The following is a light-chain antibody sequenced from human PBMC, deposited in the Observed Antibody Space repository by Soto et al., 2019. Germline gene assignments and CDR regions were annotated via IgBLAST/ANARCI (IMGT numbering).Light chain of an antibody. V-gene: IGKV3-11*01. J-gene: IGKJ3*01. CDR2: DAS. CDR1: QSVSSY. CDR3: QQRSNWPPGFT. Sequence: EIVLPQSPATLSLSPGERATLSCRASQSVSSYLAWYQQKPGQAPRLLIYDASNRATGIPARFSGSGSGTDFTLTLSSLEPEDFAVYYCQQRSNWPPGFTFGPGTKVDIK.